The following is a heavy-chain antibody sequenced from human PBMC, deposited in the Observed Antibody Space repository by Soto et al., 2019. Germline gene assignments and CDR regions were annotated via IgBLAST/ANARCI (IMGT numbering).Heavy chain of an antibody. CDR3: AADAHQDDSWRSYPYYCYSMAV. J-gene: IGHJ6*02. Sequence: SVKVSWTASGSTFRRSAVQWMGQAPGHPLEWIGRMVVGSGSTTYAQIVQERITITRDMSTSTVYMDLRSLRPEDTAMCYCAADAHQDDSWRSYPYYCYSMAVWG. D-gene: IGHD3-3*01. CDR2: MVVGSGST. V-gene: IGHV1-58*01. CDR1: GSTFRRSA.